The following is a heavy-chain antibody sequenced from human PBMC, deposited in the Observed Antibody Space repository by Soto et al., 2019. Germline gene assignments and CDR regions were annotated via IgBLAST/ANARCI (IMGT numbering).Heavy chain of an antibody. CDR1: GFTLSDHY. D-gene: IGHD1-26*01. J-gene: IGHJ4*02. V-gene: IGHV3-72*01. Sequence: EVQLVESGGGLVQPGGSLRLSCAASGFTLSDHYMDWVRQAPGKGLEWLGRTRNKANNYITEYATSVKGRFTISRDDSKNSVYLQLNSLKSEDPAVYYCGRWTSGSPDCWVQGTLVTVSS. CDR3: GRWTSGSPDC. CDR2: TRNKANNYIT.